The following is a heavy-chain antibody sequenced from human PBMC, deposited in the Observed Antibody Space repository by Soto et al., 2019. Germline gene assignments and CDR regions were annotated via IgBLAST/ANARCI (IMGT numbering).Heavy chain of an antibody. CDR3: ARGVIVATSMVPLDY. CDR2: INHSGST. CDR1: GGSFSGYY. V-gene: IGHV4-34*01. J-gene: IGHJ4*02. Sequence: PSETLSLTCAVYGGSFSGYYWSWIRQPPGKGLEWIGEINHSGSTNYNPSLKSRVTISVDTSKNQFSLKLSSVTAADTAVYYCARGVIVATSMVPLDYRGQAPLLPVFS. D-gene: IGHD5-18*01.